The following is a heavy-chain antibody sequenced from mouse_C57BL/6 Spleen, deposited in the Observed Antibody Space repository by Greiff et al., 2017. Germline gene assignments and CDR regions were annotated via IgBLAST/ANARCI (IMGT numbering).Heavy chain of an antibody. Sequence: EVPGVESGGGLVKPGGSLKLSCAASGFTFSSYAMSWVRQTPEKRLEWVATISDGGSYTYYPDNVKGRFTISRDNAKNKLYLQMSHLKSEDTAMYYCARVSYYGSSLYYYAMDYWGQGTSVTVSS. CDR1: GFTFSSYA. D-gene: IGHD1-1*01. J-gene: IGHJ4*01. V-gene: IGHV5-4*01. CDR2: ISDGGSYT. CDR3: ARVSYYGSSLYYYAMDY.